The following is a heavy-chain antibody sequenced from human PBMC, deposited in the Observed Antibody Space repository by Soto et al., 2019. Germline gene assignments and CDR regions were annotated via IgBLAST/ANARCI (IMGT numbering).Heavy chain of an antibody. Sequence: QVQLVQSGAEVKKPGSSVKVSCKASGGTFSSYTISWVRQAPGQGLEWMGRIIPILGIANYAQKFQGRVTITADKPPSTAYTELSSLRAEDTAVYYCARVVAAAFDYWGQGTLVTVSS. D-gene: IGHD2-15*01. CDR3: ARVVAAAFDY. J-gene: IGHJ4*02. V-gene: IGHV1-69*02. CDR2: IIPILGIA. CDR1: GGTFSSYT.